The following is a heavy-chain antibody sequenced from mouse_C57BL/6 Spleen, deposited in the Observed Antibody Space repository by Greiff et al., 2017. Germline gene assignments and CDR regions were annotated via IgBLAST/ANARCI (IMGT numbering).Heavy chain of an antibody. Sequence: EVQLQQSGPELVKPGASVKISCKASGYTFTDYYMNWVKQSHGKSLEWIGDINPNNGGTSYNQKFKGKATLTVDKSSSTAYMELRSLTSEDSAVYYCARRGAVANFDYWGQGTTLTVSS. D-gene: IGHD1-1*01. V-gene: IGHV1-26*01. CDR1: GYTFTDYY. J-gene: IGHJ2*01. CDR3: ARRGAVANFDY. CDR2: INPNNGGT.